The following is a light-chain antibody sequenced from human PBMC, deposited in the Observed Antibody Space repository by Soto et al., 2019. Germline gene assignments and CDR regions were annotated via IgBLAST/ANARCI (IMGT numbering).Light chain of an antibody. V-gene: IGKV1-39*01. Sequence: DIQITQSPSSLSASVGDRVTITCRASQSISTYLNWYQQKAGLAPKLLIYAASSLQSGVPSRFSGSGSGTEFTLTISSLQPDDFATYYCQHYSLVWAFGQGTKV. J-gene: IGKJ1*01. CDR1: QSISTY. CDR3: QHYSLVWA. CDR2: AAS.